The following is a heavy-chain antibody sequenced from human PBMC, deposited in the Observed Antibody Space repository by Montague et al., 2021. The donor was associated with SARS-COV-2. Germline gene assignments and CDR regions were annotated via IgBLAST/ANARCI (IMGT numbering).Heavy chain of an antibody. D-gene: IGHD4-17*01. V-gene: IGHV4-39*01. CDR2: FYYAGGT. J-gene: IGHJ4*02. CDR3: ARLYGSSFDY. CDR1: GGSVSRISSH. Sequence: SETLSLTCTVSGGSVSRISSHWGWIRQPPGKGLEYIGSFYYAGGTQYNPSLKSRVTISVDTSYDQFSLKMNSVTAADTAVYFCARLYGSSFDYWGQGTLVTVSS.